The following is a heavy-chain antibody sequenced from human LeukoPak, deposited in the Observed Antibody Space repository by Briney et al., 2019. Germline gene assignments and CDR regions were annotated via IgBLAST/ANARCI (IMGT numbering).Heavy chain of an antibody. V-gene: IGHV1-18*01. D-gene: IGHD6-19*01. CDR3: ARVGIAVAGTVGPRILKGFDN. Sequence: ASVKVSCKASGYTFTSYGISWVRQAPGQGLEWMGWISAYNGNTNYAQKLQGRVTMTTDTSTSTAYMELRSLRSDDTAVYYCARVGIAVAGTVGPRILKGFDNWGQGTLVTVSS. CDR2: ISAYNGNT. J-gene: IGHJ4*02. CDR1: GYTFTSYG.